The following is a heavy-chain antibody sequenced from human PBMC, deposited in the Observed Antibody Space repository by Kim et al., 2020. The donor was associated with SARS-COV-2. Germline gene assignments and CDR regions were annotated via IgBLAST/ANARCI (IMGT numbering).Heavy chain of an antibody. V-gene: IGHV3-9*01. J-gene: IGHJ6*02. CDR2: ISWNSGSI. CDR1: GFTFDDYA. CDR3: AKGPSTGTLSRYYYYGMDV. D-gene: IGHD1-1*01. Sequence: GGSLRLSCAASGFTFDDYAMHWVRQAPGKGLEWVSGISWNSGSIGYADSVKGRFTISRDNAKNSLYLQMNSLRAEDTALYYCAKGPSTGTLSRYYYYGMDVGGQGTTVTVSS.